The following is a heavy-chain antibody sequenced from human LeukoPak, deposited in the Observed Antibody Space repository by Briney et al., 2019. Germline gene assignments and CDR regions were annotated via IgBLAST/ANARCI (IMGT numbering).Heavy chain of an antibody. J-gene: IGHJ6*02. Sequence: PGESLKISSKGSGYTFTSYWIGWVRQMPGKGLEWMGIIYPGDSDTRHSPSFQGQVTISADKSISTAYLQWSSLKASDTAVYYCGRYSSGYPPYYYGMDVWGQGTTVTVSS. CDR3: GRYSSGYPPYYYGMDV. V-gene: IGHV5-51*01. CDR2: IYPGDSDT. CDR1: GYTFTSYW. D-gene: IGHD3-22*01.